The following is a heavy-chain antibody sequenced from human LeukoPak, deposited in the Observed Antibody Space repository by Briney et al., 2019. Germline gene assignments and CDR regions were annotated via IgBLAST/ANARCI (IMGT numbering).Heavy chain of an antibody. CDR2: IRYDGGNK. D-gene: IGHD1-26*01. Sequence: PGGSLRLSCAASGFTFSSYGMHWVRQAPGKGLEWVSFIRYDGGNKYYADSVKGRFTISRDNSKNTLYLQMNSLRGKDTAVYYCAKRVGATTIDYWGQGTLVTVSS. J-gene: IGHJ4*02. CDR1: GFTFSSYG. CDR3: AKRVGATTIDY. V-gene: IGHV3-30*02.